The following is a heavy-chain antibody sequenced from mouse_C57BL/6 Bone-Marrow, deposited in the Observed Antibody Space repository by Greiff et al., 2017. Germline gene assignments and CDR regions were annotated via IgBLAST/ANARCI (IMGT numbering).Heavy chain of an antibody. V-gene: IGHV5-4*01. J-gene: IGHJ3*01. CDR3: ARDGPFYYGSSPFAY. D-gene: IGHD1-1*01. CDR1: GFTFSSYA. Sequence: EVQLVESGGGLVKPGGSLKLSCAASGFTFSSYAMSWVRQTPEKRLEWVATISDGGSYTYYPDNVKGRFTISRDNATNNLYLQMSHLKSEDTAMYYCARDGPFYYGSSPFAYWGQGTLVTVSA. CDR2: ISDGGSYT.